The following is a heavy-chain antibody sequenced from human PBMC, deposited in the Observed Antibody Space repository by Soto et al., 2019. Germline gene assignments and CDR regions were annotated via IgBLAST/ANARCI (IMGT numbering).Heavy chain of an antibody. CDR3: ARDLQWELLPPPTFDY. CDR1: GFTFSSYA. Sequence: QVQLVESGGGVVQPGRSLRLSCAASGFTFSSYAMHWVRQAPGKGLEWVAVIAYDGSNKYYADSVKGRFTISRDNSKNTLYLQMNSLRPEDTAVYYCARDLQWELLPPPTFDYRGQGTLVTVSS. D-gene: IGHD1-26*01. V-gene: IGHV3-30-3*01. CDR2: IAYDGSNK. J-gene: IGHJ4*02.